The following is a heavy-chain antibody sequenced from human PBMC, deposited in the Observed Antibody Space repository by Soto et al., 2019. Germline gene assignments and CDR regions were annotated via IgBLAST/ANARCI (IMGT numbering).Heavy chain of an antibody. V-gene: IGHV5-51*01. D-gene: IGHD1-1*01. Sequence: PGESLKISCKGSGYTFTSQWIGWVRQMPGKGLEWMGIIYPDDSDTRYSPSFQGQVTISADKSISTAYLQWSSLKASDTAIYYCARRDAYNLDYWGQGTLVTVSS. CDR2: IYPDDSDT. CDR3: ARRDAYNLDY. CDR1: GYTFTSQW. J-gene: IGHJ4*02.